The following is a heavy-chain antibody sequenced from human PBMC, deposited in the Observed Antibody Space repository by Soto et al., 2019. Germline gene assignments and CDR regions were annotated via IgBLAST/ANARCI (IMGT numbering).Heavy chain of an antibody. Sequence: PGESLKISCKGSGYSFTSYWISWVRQMPGKGLEWMGRIDPSDSYTNYSPSFQGHVTISADKSISTAYLQRSSLKASDTAMYYCARLSDGGYDLYYYYGMDVWGQGTTVTVSS. J-gene: IGHJ6*02. CDR1: GYSFTSYW. CDR2: IDPSDSYT. CDR3: ARLSDGGYDLYYYYGMDV. D-gene: IGHD5-12*01. V-gene: IGHV5-10-1*01.